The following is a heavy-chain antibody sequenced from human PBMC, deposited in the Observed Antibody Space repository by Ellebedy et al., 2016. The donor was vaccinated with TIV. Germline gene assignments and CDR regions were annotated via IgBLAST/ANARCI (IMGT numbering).Heavy chain of an antibody. V-gene: IGHV4-61*08. CDR2: IYYSGST. J-gene: IGHJ5*02. Sequence: MPSETLSLTCTVSGGSISSGGYYWSWIRQHPGKGLEWIGYIYYSGSTNYNPALKSRVTISVDTSKNQFSLKLSSVTAADTAVYYCAREGYCSGGSCYSLGWFDPWGQGTLVTVSS. CDR3: AREGYCSGGSCYSLGWFDP. CDR1: GGSISSGGYY. D-gene: IGHD2-15*01.